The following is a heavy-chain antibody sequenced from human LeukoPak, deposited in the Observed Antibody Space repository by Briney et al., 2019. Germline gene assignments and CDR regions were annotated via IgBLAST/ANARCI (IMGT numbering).Heavy chain of an antibody. CDR2: INVGGTNT. V-gene: IGHV3-11*01. CDR3: STECAGFDT. J-gene: IGHJ5*02. CDR1: GFTFSDYY. Sequence: GGSLRLSCAASGFTFSDYYMSWIRQAPGKGLEWLSYINVGGTNTHYADSVKGRFTISRDNAKKSLYLEMNNLRAEDTAVYYFSTECAGFDTWGQGGLVNGS.